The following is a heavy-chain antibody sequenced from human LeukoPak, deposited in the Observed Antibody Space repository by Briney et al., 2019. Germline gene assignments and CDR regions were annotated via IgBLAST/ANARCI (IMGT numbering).Heavy chain of an antibody. CDR3: ARGGAYSSSLYARFDP. Sequence: SETLSLTCAVYGWSFSSYYMNWIRQPPGKGLEWIGEITHSGSTNYNPSLKSRVTMSVDTSKNQFSLKLNSVTAADTAVFYCARGGAYSSSLYARFDPWGQGTLVTVSS. D-gene: IGHD6-13*01. CDR2: ITHSGST. V-gene: IGHV4-34*01. J-gene: IGHJ5*02. CDR1: GWSFSSYY.